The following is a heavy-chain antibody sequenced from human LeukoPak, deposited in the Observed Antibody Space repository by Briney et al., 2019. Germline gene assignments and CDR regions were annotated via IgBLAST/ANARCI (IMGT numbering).Heavy chain of an antibody. Sequence: PSETLSLTCTVSGGSISSGSYYWSWIRQPAGKGLEGIGRIYTSGSTNYNPSLKSRVTISVDTSKNQFSLKLSSVTAADTAVYYCARAQLRFLEWYLDAFDIWGQGTMVTVSS. CDR2: IYTSGST. D-gene: IGHD3-3*01. CDR1: GGSISSGSYY. V-gene: IGHV4-61*02. CDR3: ARAQLRFLEWYLDAFDI. J-gene: IGHJ3*02.